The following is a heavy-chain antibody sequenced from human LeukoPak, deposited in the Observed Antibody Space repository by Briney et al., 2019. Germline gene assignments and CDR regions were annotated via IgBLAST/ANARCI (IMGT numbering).Heavy chain of an antibody. D-gene: IGHD4-17*01. CDR2: ISSTSGNI. CDR1: GFTFGSYS. Sequence: GGSLRLSCAASGFTFGSYSMTWVRQAPGKGLEWVSCISSTSGNIHYADSVKGRFTISRDNSKNTLYLQMNSLRAEDTAVYYCAKGYGGYWGQGTLVTVSS. V-gene: IGHV3-21*04. CDR3: AKGYGGY. J-gene: IGHJ4*02.